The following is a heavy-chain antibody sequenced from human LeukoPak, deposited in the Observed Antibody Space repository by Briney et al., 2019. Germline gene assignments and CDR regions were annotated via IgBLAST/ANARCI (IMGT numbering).Heavy chain of an antibody. D-gene: IGHD6-19*01. Sequence: SETLSLTCTVSGGSFNSYYWSWIRQPPGKGLEWLGYIYYTGSTNYNPSLKSRVTISVDTSTNHFSLKLSSVTAADTAVYYCARVFSGWPYYFDYWGQGNLVTVSS. J-gene: IGHJ4*02. CDR3: ARVFSGWPYYFDY. V-gene: IGHV4-59*01. CDR2: IYYTGST. CDR1: GGSFNSYY.